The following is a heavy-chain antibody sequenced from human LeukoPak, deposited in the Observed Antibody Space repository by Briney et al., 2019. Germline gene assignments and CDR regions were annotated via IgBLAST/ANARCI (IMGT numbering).Heavy chain of an antibody. D-gene: IGHD2-8*01. CDR3: ARARMVYAIMNY. CDR2: MNPNSGNT. J-gene: IGHJ4*02. CDR1: GYTFTSYD. V-gene: IGHV1-8*01. Sequence: ASVKVSCKASGYTFTSYDINWVRQAPGQGLEWMGWMNPNSGNTGYAQKFQGRVTMTRNTSISTAYMELSSLRSEDTAVYYCARARMVYAIMNYWGQGTLVTVSS.